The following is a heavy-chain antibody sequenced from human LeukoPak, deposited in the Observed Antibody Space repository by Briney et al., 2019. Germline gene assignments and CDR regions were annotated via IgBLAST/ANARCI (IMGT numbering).Heavy chain of an antibody. V-gene: IGHV4-30-4*01. CDR3: ARGNCGGDCYSPEYFQH. D-gene: IGHD2-21*02. J-gene: IGHJ1*01. CDR2: IYYSGST. CDR1: GGSISSGDYS. Sequence: AQTLSLACTVSGGSISSGDYSWSWIRQPPWKGLERIGDIYYSGSTYYTPSLKSRVTISVDTSKNQFSLQLSSVTAADTAVYYCARGNCGGDCYSPEYFQHWGQGTLVTVSS.